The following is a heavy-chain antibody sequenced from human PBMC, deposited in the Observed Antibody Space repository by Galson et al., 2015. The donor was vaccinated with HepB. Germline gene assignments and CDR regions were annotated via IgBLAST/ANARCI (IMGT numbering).Heavy chain of an antibody. D-gene: IGHD2-15*01. Sequence: SLRLSCAASGFAFSSYSMHWARQAPGKGLEWVAFIRKDGNSKQYGDSVRGRFTTSRDNAKNSLYLQMNSLRDEDTTVYYCVRDIGGVFYFDYWGQGTLVTVSS. V-gene: IGHV3-21*01. CDR2: IRKDGNSK. CDR3: VRDIGGVFYFDY. CDR1: GFAFSSYS. J-gene: IGHJ4*02.